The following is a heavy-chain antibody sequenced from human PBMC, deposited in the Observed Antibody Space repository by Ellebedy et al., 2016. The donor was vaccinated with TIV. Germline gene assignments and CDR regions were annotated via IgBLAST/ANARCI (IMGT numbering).Heavy chain of an antibody. Sequence: GESLKISCAASGFILSNFWMTWVRQAPGKGLEWVATIKEDGSEKHYVDSVKSRFTISRDNAKESVYLQMNSLRAEDTAVYFCARDYIRDAFDIWGQGTVVTVSS. CDR1: GFILSNFW. CDR2: IKEDGSEK. CDR3: ARDYIRDAFDI. D-gene: IGHD4-11*01. J-gene: IGHJ3*02. V-gene: IGHV3-7*01.